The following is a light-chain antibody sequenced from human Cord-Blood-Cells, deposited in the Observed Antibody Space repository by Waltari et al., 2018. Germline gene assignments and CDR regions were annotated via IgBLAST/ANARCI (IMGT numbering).Light chain of an antibody. CDR2: AAS. CDR3: QQSYSTPRT. CDR1: QSISNY. Sequence: DIQMTQSPSSLSASVGDRVTITCRSSQSISNYLNWYQQKPGKAPQVLIYAASSWQSGVPSRCSGSGSGTDFTHTISCLQPEDFATYYCQQSYSTPRTFGPGTKVDIK. J-gene: IGKJ3*01. V-gene: IGKV1-39*01.